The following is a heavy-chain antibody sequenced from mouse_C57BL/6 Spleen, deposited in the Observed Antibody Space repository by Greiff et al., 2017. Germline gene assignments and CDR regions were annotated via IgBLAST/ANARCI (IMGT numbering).Heavy chain of an antibody. D-gene: IGHD1-1*01. J-gene: IGHJ1*03. V-gene: IGHV5-17*01. CDR2: ISSGSSTN. Sequence: EVQGVESGGGLVKPVGSLKLSCAASGFTFSDYGMHWVRQAPEKGLEWVAYISSGSSTNYYADTVKGRFTISRDNAKNTLFLQMTSLRSEDTAMYYCASLITTGYFDVWGTGTTVTVSS. CDR1: GFTFSDYG. CDR3: ASLITTGYFDV.